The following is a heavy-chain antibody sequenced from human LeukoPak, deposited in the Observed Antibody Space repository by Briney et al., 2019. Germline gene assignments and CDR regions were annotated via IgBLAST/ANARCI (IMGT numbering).Heavy chain of an antibody. CDR3: ARDGTKSVAARPEYYFDY. D-gene: IGHD6-6*01. CDR1: GYTFTSYG. Sequence: SVKVSCKASGYTFTSYGISWVRQAPGQGLEWMGGIIPIFGTANYAQKFQGRVTITADESTSTAYMELSSLRSEDTAVYYCARDGTKSVAARPEYYFDYWGQGTLVTVSS. CDR2: IIPIFGTA. V-gene: IGHV1-69*13. J-gene: IGHJ4*02.